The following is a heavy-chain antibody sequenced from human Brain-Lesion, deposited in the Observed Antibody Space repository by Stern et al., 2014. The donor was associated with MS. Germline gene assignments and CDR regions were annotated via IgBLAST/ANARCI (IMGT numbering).Heavy chain of an antibody. CDR1: GGSISSSTYY. J-gene: IGHJ4*02. Sequence: QVQLQESGPGLVKPSETLSLTCTASGGSISSSTYYWAWLRQPPGKGLEWIGNIYYRGFNSYHPSLKSRVTISVDMYNNLFYLKLSSVTAADTAIYYCARHDSVPRPSQLYSARDRGPGYFDYWGQGTLVTVSS. CDR3: ARHDSVPRPSQLYSARDRGPGYFDY. D-gene: IGHD1-26*01. CDR2: IYYRGFN. V-gene: IGHV4-39*01.